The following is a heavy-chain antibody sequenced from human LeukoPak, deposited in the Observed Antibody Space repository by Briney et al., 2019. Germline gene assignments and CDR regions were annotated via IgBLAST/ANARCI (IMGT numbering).Heavy chain of an antibody. V-gene: IGHV3-7*01. CDR1: SFTFSSYW. CDR2: IKQDGSEK. J-gene: IGHJ4*02. Sequence: GGSLRLSCVASSFTFSSYWMNWVRQAPGKGLEWVANIKQDGSEKYYVDSVKGRFTISRDNAKKSLYLQMNSLRAEDTAVYYCASDGREYSAYDPGNYWGQGTLVTVSS. CDR3: ASDGREYSAYDPGNY. D-gene: IGHD5-12*01.